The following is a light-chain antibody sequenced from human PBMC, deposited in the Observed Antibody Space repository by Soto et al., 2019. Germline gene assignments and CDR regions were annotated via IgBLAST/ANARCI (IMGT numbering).Light chain of an antibody. CDR1: QSVRSY. V-gene: IGKV3-11*01. CDR3: QQRSDWPPLT. CDR2: GAS. Sequence: EIVLTQSPATLSLSPGESATLSCRASQSVRSYLAWYQQKPGQAPRLLIYGASSRATGVPARFSGSGTGTEFTLTISRLEPEDFAIYYCQQRSDWPPLTFGGGTKVEIK. J-gene: IGKJ4*01.